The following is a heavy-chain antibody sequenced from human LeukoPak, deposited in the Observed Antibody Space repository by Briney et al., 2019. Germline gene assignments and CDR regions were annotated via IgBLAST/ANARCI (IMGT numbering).Heavy chain of an antibody. D-gene: IGHD2-2*01. CDR3: VRLVAVPDAYFDY. CDR1: GFTFSGYW. Sequence: GGSLRLSCAASGFTFSGYWMHWVRQAPGKGLVWVSRINSDGYSTTYADSVKGRFTISRDNAKNTLYLQMYSLRAEDTAVYYCVRLVAVPDAYFDYWGRGSLVTVSS. V-gene: IGHV3-74*01. CDR2: INSDGYST. J-gene: IGHJ4*02.